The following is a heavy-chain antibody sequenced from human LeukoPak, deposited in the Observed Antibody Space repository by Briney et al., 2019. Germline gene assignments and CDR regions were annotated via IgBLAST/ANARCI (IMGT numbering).Heavy chain of an antibody. Sequence: GGSLRLSCAASGFSFYDYGMSWVRQAPGKGLEWVSGVNWNGGSTVYADSVKGRFTISRDNAKNSLYLQMNSLRAEDTALYYCARDPSTTGTTGAFDIWGQGTMVTVSS. CDR3: ARDPSTTGTTGAFDI. CDR1: GFSFYDYG. D-gene: IGHD1-1*01. CDR2: VNWNGGST. V-gene: IGHV3-20*04. J-gene: IGHJ3*02.